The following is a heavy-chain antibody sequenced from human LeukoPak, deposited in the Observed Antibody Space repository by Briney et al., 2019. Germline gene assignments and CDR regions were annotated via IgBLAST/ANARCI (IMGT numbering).Heavy chain of an antibody. CDR1: GGSISSGGYY. CDR2: IYYSGST. CDR3: ATSMQQLVLGY. D-gene: IGHD6-13*01. V-gene: IGHV4-31*03. J-gene: IGHJ4*02. Sequence: SETLSLTCTVPGGSISSGGYYWSWIRQHPGKGLEWIGYIYYSGSTYYNPSLKSRVTISVDTSKNQFSLKLSSVTAADTAVYYCATSMQQLVLGYWGQGTLVTVSS.